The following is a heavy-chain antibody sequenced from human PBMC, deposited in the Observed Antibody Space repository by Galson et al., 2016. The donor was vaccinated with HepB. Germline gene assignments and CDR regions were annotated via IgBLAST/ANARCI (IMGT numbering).Heavy chain of an antibody. D-gene: IGHD1-26*01. V-gene: IGHV3-21*01. J-gene: IGHJ4*02. Sequence: SLRLSCAASGFTFSSNTMNWVRQAPGKGLEWVSSISRSSDYIYYADSVKGRLTISRDNAKSSLFLQMNSLRDEDTAVYYCAREESSGSYCNYWGQGTLVTVSS. CDR2: ISRSSDYI. CDR3: AREESSGSYCNY. CDR1: GFTFSSNT.